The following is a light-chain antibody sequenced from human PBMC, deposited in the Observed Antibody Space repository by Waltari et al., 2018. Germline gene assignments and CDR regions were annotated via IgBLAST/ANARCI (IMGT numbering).Light chain of an antibody. CDR2: DVN. J-gene: IGLJ3*02. V-gene: IGLV2-11*01. CDR1: SSDVGTYKY. Sequence: QSALTQPRSVSGSPGQSVAISCTGTSSDVGTYKYVSWYQQHPGKAPTLIIYDVNERPSGVPDRLSGSKSGNTASLTISGLQAEDEADYSCCSYAGSYIWVFGGGTKLTVL. CDR3: CSYAGSYIWV.